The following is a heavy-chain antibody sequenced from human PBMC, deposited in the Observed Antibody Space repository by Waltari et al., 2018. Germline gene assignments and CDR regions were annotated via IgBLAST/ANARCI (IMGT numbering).Heavy chain of an antibody. Sequence: QVQLVQSGAEVKQPGASVKVSCKTSGYTFTNSHMHWVRQAPGQGPEWMGLINPTDGATIYAQTFQGRVTITADTSTDTAYMELSSLRSEDTAVYYCATLYSSSWYSAFDIWGQGTMVTVSS. D-gene: IGHD6-13*01. CDR2: INPTDGAT. CDR1: GYTFTNSH. V-gene: IGHV1-46*01. CDR3: ATLYSSSWYSAFDI. J-gene: IGHJ3*02.